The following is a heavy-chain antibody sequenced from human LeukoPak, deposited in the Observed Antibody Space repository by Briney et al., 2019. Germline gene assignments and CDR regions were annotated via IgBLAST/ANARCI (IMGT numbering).Heavy chain of an antibody. Sequence: GGSLRLSCAASGFTFSTYWMHWVRQAPGKGLVWVSIIGCSGAHTYYAASVKGRFTISRDNSKKTLYLQMNSLRAEDTAVYYCAKDYRLIYDTGYYYYFDYWGQGTLVTVSS. CDR3: AKDYRLIYDTGYYYYFDY. J-gene: IGHJ4*02. V-gene: IGHV3-23*01. D-gene: IGHD3-9*01. CDR1: GFTFSTYW. CDR2: IGCSGAHT.